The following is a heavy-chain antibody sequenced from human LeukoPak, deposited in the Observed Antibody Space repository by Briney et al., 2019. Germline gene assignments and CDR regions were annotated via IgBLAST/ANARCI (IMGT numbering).Heavy chain of an antibody. J-gene: IGHJ4*02. V-gene: IGHV3-23*01. CDR1: GITLSNDG. CDR3: AKRGAVIRVILVGFHKEAYYFDS. Sequence: GGSLRLSCAVSGITLSNDGMSWVRQAPGKGLEWVAGISDSAGGTKYADSVKGRFTISRDNPKNTLYLQMNSLRTEDTAVYFCAKRGAVIRVILVGFHKEAYYFDSWGQGALVTVSS. D-gene: IGHD3-22*01. CDR2: ISDSAGGT.